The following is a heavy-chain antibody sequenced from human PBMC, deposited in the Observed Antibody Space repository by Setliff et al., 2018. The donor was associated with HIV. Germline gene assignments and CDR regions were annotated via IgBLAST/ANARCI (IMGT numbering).Heavy chain of an antibody. D-gene: IGHD6-19*01. V-gene: IGHV3-49*04. CDR3: ARAGLHSGGWYTWGSYFYYMDV. J-gene: IGHJ6*03. Sequence: PGGSLRLSCTTAGFDIGDYVISWVRQAPGEGLEWIGFIRDKTYGRTTEYAASVKDRFTISRDDSKSIAYLQMNSLRTEDTAVYYCARAGLHSGGWYTWGSYFYYMDVWGKGTTVTVSS. CDR1: GFDIGDYV. CDR2: IRDKTYGRTT.